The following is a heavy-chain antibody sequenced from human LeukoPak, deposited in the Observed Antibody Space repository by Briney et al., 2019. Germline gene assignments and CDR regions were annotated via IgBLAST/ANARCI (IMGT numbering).Heavy chain of an antibody. J-gene: IGHJ4*02. Sequence: PSETLSLTCTLSGGSISSSSDYRGWSRPPPGRGGERFGSIYYSGSTYYNPPLKSRVTISVDTSKNQFSLKLSSVTAADTAVYCCARQMDVGLYFDYWGQGTLVTVSS. D-gene: IGHD2-2*03. CDR1: GGSISSSSDY. CDR2: IYYSGST. CDR3: ARQMDVGLYFDY. V-gene: IGHV4-39*01.